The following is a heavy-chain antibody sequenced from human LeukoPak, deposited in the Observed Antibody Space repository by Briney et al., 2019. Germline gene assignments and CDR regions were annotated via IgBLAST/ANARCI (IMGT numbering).Heavy chain of an antibody. D-gene: IGHD3-22*01. V-gene: IGHV3-7*01. CDR3: ARAAYDSSGYLTL. CDR1: GFTFSSYW. CDR2: IKQDGSEK. J-gene: IGHJ4*02. Sequence: QTGGSLRLSCAASGFTFSSYWMSWVRQAPGKGLEWVANIKQDGSEKYYVDSVKGRFTISRDNSKNTLFLQMNILRAEDTAVYYCARAAYDSSGYLTLWGQGNLVAVSS.